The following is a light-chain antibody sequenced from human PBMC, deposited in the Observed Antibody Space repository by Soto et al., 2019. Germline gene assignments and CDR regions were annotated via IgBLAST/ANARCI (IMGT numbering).Light chain of an antibody. CDR2: SAS. V-gene: IGKV1D-16*01. J-gene: IGKJ5*01. Sequence: IQMTQSPSSLSASIGDRVTITCRASQGIGVRLAWFQQKPGKAPQYLIQSASSLQSGVPSRFSGSGSGTEFTLTISSLQPEDFATYYCQKYNSAPITFGQGTRLENK. CDR3: QKYNSAPIT. CDR1: QGIGVR.